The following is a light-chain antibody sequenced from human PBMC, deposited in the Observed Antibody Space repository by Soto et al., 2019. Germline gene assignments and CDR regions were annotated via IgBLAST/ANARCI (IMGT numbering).Light chain of an antibody. J-gene: IGKJ1*01. V-gene: IGKV3-15*01. CDR2: GAS. Sequence: EIGMTQSPGTLSVSPGERATLSCRASQSVSSNLAWYQQKPGQAPRLLIYGASTRATGIPARFSGSGSETEFTLTISSLQSEDFAVYYCQQFYNWPRTFGQGTKVEIK. CDR1: QSVSSN. CDR3: QQFYNWPRT.